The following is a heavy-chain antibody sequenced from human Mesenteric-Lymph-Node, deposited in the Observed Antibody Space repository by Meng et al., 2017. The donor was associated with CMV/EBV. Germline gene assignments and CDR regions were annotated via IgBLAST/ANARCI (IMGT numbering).Heavy chain of an antibody. CDR1: GFTFSGSA. V-gene: IGHV3-73*01. J-gene: IGHJ4*02. CDR3: TITSYYYDSSGYVENY. Sequence: GGSLRLSCAASGFTFSGSAMHWVRQASGKGLEWVGRIRSKANSYATVYAASVKGRFTISRDDSKNTAYLQMNSLKTEDTAVYYCTITSYYYDSSGYVENYWGQGTLVTVSS. D-gene: IGHD3-22*01. CDR2: IRSKANSYAT.